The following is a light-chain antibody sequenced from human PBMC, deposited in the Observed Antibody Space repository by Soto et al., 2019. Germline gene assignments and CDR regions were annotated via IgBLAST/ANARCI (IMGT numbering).Light chain of an antibody. J-gene: IGLJ2*01. CDR3: CSFAGTTTYVL. Sequence: QSALTQPASVSGSSGQSITISCTGTSSDVGCYNLVSWFQQHPGKAPRLMIYEVNKRPSGVSNRFSGSKSGYTASLTISGLQAEDEAEYYCCSFAGTTTYVLFGGGTKLTVL. CDR2: EVN. V-gene: IGLV2-23*02. CDR1: SSDVGCYNL.